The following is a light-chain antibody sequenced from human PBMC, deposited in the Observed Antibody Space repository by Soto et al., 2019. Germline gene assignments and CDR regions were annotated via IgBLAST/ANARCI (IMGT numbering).Light chain of an antibody. V-gene: IGKV3-15*01. CDR3: QQYNDWPPYT. CDR2: DAS. J-gene: IGKJ2*01. CDR1: QSVRRN. Sequence: EIVMTQSPATLSVSPGERATLSCRASQSVRRNLAWYQQKPGQPPRLLIYDASTRATGIPARFSGSASGTEFTLTISSLQSEDFAVYYCQQYNDWPPYTFGQGTKLEIK.